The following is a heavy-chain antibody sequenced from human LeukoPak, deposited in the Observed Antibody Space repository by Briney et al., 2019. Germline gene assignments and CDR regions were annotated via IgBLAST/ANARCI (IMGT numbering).Heavy chain of an antibody. D-gene: IGHD3-9*01. Sequence: ASVKVSCKASGYTFTSYGISWVRQAPGQGLEWMGWISAYNGNTNYAQKLQGRVTMTTDTSTSTAYMELRSLRSDDTAVYYCAREVLRYFDWSPGGFDPWGQGTLVTVSS. V-gene: IGHV1-18*01. CDR1: GYTFTSYG. CDR2: ISAYNGNT. J-gene: IGHJ5*02. CDR3: AREVLRYFDWSPGGFDP.